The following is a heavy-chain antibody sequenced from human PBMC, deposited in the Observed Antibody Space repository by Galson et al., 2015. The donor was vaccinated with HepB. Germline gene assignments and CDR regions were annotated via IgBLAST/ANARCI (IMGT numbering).Heavy chain of an antibody. J-gene: IGHJ3*02. V-gene: IGHV1-18*01. CDR1: GYTFTSYG. D-gene: IGHD3-22*01. Sequence: SVKVSCKASGYTFTSYGISWVRQAPGQGLEWMGWISAYNGNTNYAQKLQGRVTMTTDTSTSTAYMELRSLRSDDTAVYYCARAGYYDSSAPRPDAFDIWGQGTMVTVSS. CDR3: ARAGYYDSSAPRPDAFDI. CDR2: ISAYNGNT.